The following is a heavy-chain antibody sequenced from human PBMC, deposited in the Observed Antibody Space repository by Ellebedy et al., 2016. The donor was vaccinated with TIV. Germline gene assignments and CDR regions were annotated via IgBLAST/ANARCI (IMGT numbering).Heavy chain of an antibody. Sequence: GESLKISCAVSGFTFSTCSMSWVRQAPGKGLEWVSAISGRGDIIKYADSVKGRFTISTDDSKDTVYLQMNSLTTEDTALNYCTRGDCDSSRCHWDYAFDFWGQGTMVTVSS. V-gene: IGHV3-23*01. CDR2: ISGRGDII. D-gene: IGHD2-2*01. CDR1: GFTFSTCS. CDR3: TRGDCDSSRCHWDYAFDF. J-gene: IGHJ3*01.